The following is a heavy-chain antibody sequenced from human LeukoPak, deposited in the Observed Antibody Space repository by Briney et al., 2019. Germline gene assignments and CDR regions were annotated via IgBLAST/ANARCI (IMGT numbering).Heavy chain of an antibody. V-gene: IGHV1-3*01. CDR2: INAGNGNT. D-gene: IGHD6-13*01. J-gene: IGHJ3*02. CDR1: GYTFTSYA. CDR3: ARDKYSSSWYSDAFDI. Sequence: ASVKVSCKASGYTFTSYAMHWARQAPGQRLEWMGWINAGNGNTKYSQKFQGRVTITRDTSASTAYMELSSLRSEDTAVYYCARDKYSSSWYSDAFDIWGQGTMVTVSS.